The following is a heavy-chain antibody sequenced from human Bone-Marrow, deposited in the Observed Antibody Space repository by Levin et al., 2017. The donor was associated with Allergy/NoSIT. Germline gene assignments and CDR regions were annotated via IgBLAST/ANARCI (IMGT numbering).Heavy chain of an antibody. J-gene: IGHJ3*02. CDR1: GFTFSGSG. CDR2: IRSKTHSYET. Sequence: GGSLRLSCAASGFTFSGSGIHWVRQASGKGLEWVGRIRSKTHSYETAYAASVKGRFTISRDASRNTAYLQMDSLKTEDTAVYYCTRLGESGYDGVREGFDIWGRGTMITVSS. V-gene: IGHV3-73*01. D-gene: IGHD3-16*01. CDR3: TRLGESGYDGVREGFDI.